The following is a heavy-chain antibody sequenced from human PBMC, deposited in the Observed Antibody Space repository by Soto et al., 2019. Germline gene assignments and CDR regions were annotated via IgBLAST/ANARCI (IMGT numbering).Heavy chain of an antibody. D-gene: IGHD3-3*01. CDR1: GGSISSYF. V-gene: IGHV4-59*03. J-gene: IGHJ3*02. Sequence: QVQLQQSGPGLVKPSETLSLTCSVSGGSISSYFKNWIRQAPGKGLEWIGCIYDSGDANYNPSLKSRVTFSLDTSKNQFSLKLSSVTAADTAVYYCVSSRTAVFGDALDIWALGTMVTVSS. CDR2: IYDSGDA. CDR3: VSSRTAVFGDALDI.